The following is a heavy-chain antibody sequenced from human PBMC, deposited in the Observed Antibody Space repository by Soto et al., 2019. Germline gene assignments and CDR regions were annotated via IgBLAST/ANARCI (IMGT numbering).Heavy chain of an antibody. Sequence: GGSLRLSCAASGFTFSTYWMSWVRRTPGKGLEWVANIKQDGTEKYYVDSVRGRLTVSRDNAKSSLYLQMNSLRVEDTAVYYCTNYPNRDSERVFVWGQGTTVTVSS. D-gene: IGHD1-26*01. J-gene: IGHJ6*02. CDR3: TNYPNRDSERVFV. V-gene: IGHV3-7*01. CDR1: GFTFSTYW. CDR2: IKQDGTEK.